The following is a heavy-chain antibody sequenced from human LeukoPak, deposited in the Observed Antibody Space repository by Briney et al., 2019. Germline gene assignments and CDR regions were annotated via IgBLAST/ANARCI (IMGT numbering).Heavy chain of an antibody. CDR3: ARERSSSGGHNWFDP. V-gene: IGHV4-39*07. D-gene: IGHD4-23*01. CDR1: GAYIIPSGHS. Sequence: PSGTLSLTSTAPGAYIIPSGHSWGWIRQPPGKGLEWIGGVYYTGVTSTNPFFRSRMSISVDTSKNQFSLNLTSVTAADAAVYYCARERSSSGGHNWFDPWGQGTLVTVSS. J-gene: IGHJ5*02. CDR2: VYYTGVT.